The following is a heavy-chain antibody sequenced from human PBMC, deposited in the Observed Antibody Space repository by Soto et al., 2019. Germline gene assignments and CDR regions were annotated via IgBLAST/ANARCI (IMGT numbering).Heavy chain of an antibody. Sequence: GSLRLSCRASGFTFSSYEMTWVRQAPGKGLEWVSYISKSGGTIHYADSVKGRFTVSRDNAKDALYLQMNSLRVEDTAVYFCAGYYYDPSGYYPAFDYWGQGTMVTVSS. J-gene: IGHJ4*02. CDR2: ISKSGGTI. D-gene: IGHD3-22*01. V-gene: IGHV3-48*03. CDR3: AGYYYDPSGYYPAFDY. CDR1: GFTFSSYE.